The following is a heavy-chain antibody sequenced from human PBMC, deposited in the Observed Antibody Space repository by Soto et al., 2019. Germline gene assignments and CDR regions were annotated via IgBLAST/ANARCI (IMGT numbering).Heavy chain of an antibody. CDR3: ATDGGLLTASWHYDL. Sequence: QVQLVQSGADVKKPGTSVKVSCKAAGYSFTNYCMYWVRQAPGQGLEWMGMINPRTGSTRYAQKFQDRVTRTRDTSTTTVYRELSTLISDDTAVYYCATDGGLLTASWHYDLWGPGTLVTVSS. CDR1: GYSFTNYC. D-gene: IGHD2-15*01. J-gene: IGHJ2*01. V-gene: IGHV1-46*01. CDR2: INPRTGST.